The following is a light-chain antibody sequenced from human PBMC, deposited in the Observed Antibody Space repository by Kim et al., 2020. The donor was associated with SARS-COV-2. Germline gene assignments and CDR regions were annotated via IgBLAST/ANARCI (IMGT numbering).Light chain of an antibody. CDR1: SSDVGAYNY. CDR2: DVS. Sequence: QPALTQPRSVSGSPGQSVTISCTGTSSDVGAYNYVSWFQQHPGKAPKLMIYDVSKRPSGVPDRFSGSKSGNTASLTISGLQTEDEADYYCCSYAGTYTVVFGGGTQLTVL. CDR3: CSYAGTYTVV. V-gene: IGLV2-11*01. J-gene: IGLJ2*01.